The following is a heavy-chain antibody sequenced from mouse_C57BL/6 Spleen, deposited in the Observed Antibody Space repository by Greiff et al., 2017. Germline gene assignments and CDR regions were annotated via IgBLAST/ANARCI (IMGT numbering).Heavy chain of an antibody. CDR2: ISSCSSTI. D-gene: IGHD2-1*01. V-gene: IGHV5-17*01. CDR3: ARENYGNASYWYFDV. J-gene: IGHJ1*03. CDR1: GFTFSDYG. Sequence: EVQLVESGGGLVKPGGSLKLSCAASGFTFSDYGMHWVRQAPEKGLAWVAYISSCSSTIYYADTVKGRFTISRDNAKNTLFLQMTSVRSEDTTSYCCARENYGNASYWYFDVWGTGTTGTVSS.